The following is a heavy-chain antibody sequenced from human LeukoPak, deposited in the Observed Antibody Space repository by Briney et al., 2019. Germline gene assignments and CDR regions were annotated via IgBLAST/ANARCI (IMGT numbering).Heavy chain of an antibody. J-gene: IGHJ4*02. CDR2: IIPIFGIA. D-gene: IGHD2-2*01. Sequence: GSSVKVSCKASGGTFSSYAISWVRQAPGQGLEWMGGIIPIFGIANYAQKFQGRVTITADESTSTAYMELSSLRSEDTAVYYCARGPKYQLLLNYFDYWGQGTLVTGSS. CDR1: GGTFSSYA. CDR3: ARGPKYQLLLNYFDY. V-gene: IGHV1-69*01.